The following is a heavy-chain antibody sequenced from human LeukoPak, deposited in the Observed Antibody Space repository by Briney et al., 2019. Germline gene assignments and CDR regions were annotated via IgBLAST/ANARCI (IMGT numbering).Heavy chain of an antibody. D-gene: IGHD1-26*01. J-gene: IGHJ4*02. CDR3: ARGLGGSERFDY. V-gene: IGHV4-30-4*08. CDR1: GGSISSGDYY. CDR2: IYYSGST. Sequence: SETLSLTCTVSGGSISSGDYYWSWIRQPPGKGLEWIGYIYYSGSTYYNPSLKSRVTISVDTSKNQFSLKLSSVTAADTAVYYCARGLGGSERFDYWGQGTLVTISS.